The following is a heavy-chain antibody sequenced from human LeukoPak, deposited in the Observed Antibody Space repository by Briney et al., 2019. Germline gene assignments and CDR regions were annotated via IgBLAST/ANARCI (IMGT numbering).Heavy chain of an antibody. Sequence: GGSLRLSCAASGFTFNSYSMNWVRQAPGKGLEWVSYISSSNNTIDYADSVKGRFSISRDNAKNSLYLQMKSLRDEDTAVYYCAREDGGKADIWGQGTMVTVSS. J-gene: IGHJ3*02. D-gene: IGHD4-23*01. CDR1: GFTFNSYS. CDR3: AREDGGKADI. CDR2: ISSSNNTI. V-gene: IGHV3-48*02.